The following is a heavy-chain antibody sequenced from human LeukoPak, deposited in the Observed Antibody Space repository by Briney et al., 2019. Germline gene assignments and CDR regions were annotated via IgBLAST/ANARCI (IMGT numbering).Heavy chain of an antibody. CDR1: GFSFSDYW. D-gene: IGHD5/OR15-5a*01. Sequence: GGSLRLSCAASGFSFSDYWMSWVRQAPGRGLEWVGNINQDGSQNSSVDSVKGRFTISRDNAKNSLYLQMNSLRAEDTAVYYCARSSTQDDAFDIWGQGTMVTVSS. CDR3: ARSSTQDDAFDI. V-gene: IGHV3-7*03. CDR2: INQDGSQN. J-gene: IGHJ3*02.